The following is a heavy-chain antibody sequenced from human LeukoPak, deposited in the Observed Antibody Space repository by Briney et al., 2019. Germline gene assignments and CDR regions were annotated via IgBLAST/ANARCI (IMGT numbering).Heavy chain of an antibody. J-gene: IGHJ4*02. V-gene: IGHV4-59*01. D-gene: IGHD6-19*01. CDR2: IYNSGST. CDR3: ARFKRAGGWSYFDY. CDR1: GDSISTYY. Sequence: SSETLSLTCTVSGDSISTYYWSWIRKPPGKGLEWIGHIYNSGSTNYSPSLKSRVTISVDTSKNQFSLKLNSVTAADTAVYYCARFKRAGGWSYFDYWGQGTLVTVSS.